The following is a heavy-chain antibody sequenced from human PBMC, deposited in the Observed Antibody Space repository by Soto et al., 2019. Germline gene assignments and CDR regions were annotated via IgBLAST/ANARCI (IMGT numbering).Heavy chain of an antibody. D-gene: IGHD2-15*01. CDR3: ARDSGYYSLDP. CDR1: CGSISSGGYY. J-gene: IGHJ5*02. CDR2: IYYSGST. Sequence: SETLSLTCTVSCGSISSGGYYWSWIRQHPGKGLEWIGYIYYSGSTYYNPSLKSRVTISVATSKNQFSLKLSSVTAADTAVYYCARDSGYYSLDPWGQGTLVTVSS. V-gene: IGHV4-31*03.